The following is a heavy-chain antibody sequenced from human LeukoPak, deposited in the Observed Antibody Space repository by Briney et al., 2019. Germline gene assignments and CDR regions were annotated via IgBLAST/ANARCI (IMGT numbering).Heavy chain of an antibody. J-gene: IGHJ4*02. CDR2: ISTDGGST. Sequence: PGGSLRLSCAASGFSFTSYAMHWVRQAPGKGLEYVSSISTDGGSTFYADSVKGRFTISRDNSKNTLYLQMSSLRSEDTAVYYCVKRGRQGDYAYDYWGRGALVTVSS. CDR3: VKRGRQGDYAYDY. V-gene: IGHV3-64D*06. D-gene: IGHD4-17*01. CDR1: GFSFTSYA.